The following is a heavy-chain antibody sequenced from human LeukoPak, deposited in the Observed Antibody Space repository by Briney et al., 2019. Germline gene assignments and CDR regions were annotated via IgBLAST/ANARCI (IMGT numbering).Heavy chain of an antibody. Sequence: GGSLRLSCAASGFTFSDYWVHWVRQAPGKGLVWVSRINSDGSSTNYADSVKGRFTISRDNAKNTLYLQMNSLRAEDTAVYYCARGYRPNWGSTVGDYWGQGTLVTVSS. D-gene: IGHD7-27*01. V-gene: IGHV3-74*01. J-gene: IGHJ4*02. CDR2: INSDGSST. CDR1: GFTFSDYW. CDR3: ARGYRPNWGSTVGDY.